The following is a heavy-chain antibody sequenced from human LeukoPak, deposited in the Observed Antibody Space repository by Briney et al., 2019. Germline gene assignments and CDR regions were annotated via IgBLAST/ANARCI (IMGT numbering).Heavy chain of an antibody. CDR1: GGSISSGGYS. CDR3: ARVQWLVRYNWFDP. Sequence: SETLSLTCAVSGGSISSGGYSWSWIRQPPGKGLEWIGYIYHSGSTYYNPSLKSRVTISVDRSKNQFSLKLSSVTAADTAVYYCARVQWLVRYNWFDPWGQGTLVTVPS. CDR2: IYHSGST. D-gene: IGHD6-19*01. V-gene: IGHV4-30-2*01. J-gene: IGHJ5*02.